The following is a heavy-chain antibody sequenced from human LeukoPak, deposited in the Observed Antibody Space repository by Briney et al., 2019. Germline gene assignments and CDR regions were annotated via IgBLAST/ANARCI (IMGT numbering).Heavy chain of an antibody. Sequence: PSETLSLTCTVSGGSISSYYWSWIRQPAGKGLEWIGRIYTSGSTNYNPSLKSRVTMSVDTSKNQFSLKLGSVTAADTAVYYCTRSGLTGMRKYARADYYYYGMDVWGQGTAVTVSS. CDR3: TRSGLTGMRKYARADYYYYGMDV. CDR1: GGSISSYY. D-gene: IGHD3-16*01. V-gene: IGHV4-4*07. J-gene: IGHJ6*02. CDR2: IYTSGST.